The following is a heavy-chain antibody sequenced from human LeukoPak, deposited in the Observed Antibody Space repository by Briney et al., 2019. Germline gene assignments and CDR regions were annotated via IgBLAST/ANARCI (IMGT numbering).Heavy chain of an antibody. D-gene: IGHD3-10*01. CDR1: GGSISSSSYY. Sequence: PSETLSLTCTVSGGSISSSSYYWGWIRQPPGKGLEWIGSIYYSGSTYYNPSLKSRVTISVDTSKNQFSLKLSSVTAADTAVYYCARRARVRGVSIPFDPWGQGTLVTVSS. V-gene: IGHV4-39*01. CDR2: IYYSGST. J-gene: IGHJ5*02. CDR3: ARRARVRGVSIPFDP.